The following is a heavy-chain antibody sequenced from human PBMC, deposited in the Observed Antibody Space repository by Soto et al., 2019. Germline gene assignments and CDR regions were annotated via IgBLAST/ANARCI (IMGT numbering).Heavy chain of an antibody. CDR2: ISNDGSST. Sequence: EVQLVESGGGLVQPGGSLRLSCAASGFTSSSYWIHWVRQAPGKGLVWVSHISNDGSSTNYADSVKGRFTISRDNAKNTVYLQMNSLRAEDTAVYYCARDTYYYDSSDHFSADAFDIWGQGTMVTVSS. V-gene: IGHV3-74*01. CDR1: GFTSSSYW. CDR3: ARDTYYYDSSDHFSADAFDI. D-gene: IGHD3-22*01. J-gene: IGHJ3*02.